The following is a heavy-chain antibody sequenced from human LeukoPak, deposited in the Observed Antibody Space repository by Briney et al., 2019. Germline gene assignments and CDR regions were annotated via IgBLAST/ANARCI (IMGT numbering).Heavy chain of an antibody. J-gene: IGHJ4*02. D-gene: IGHD1-26*01. CDR1: GGSISSYY. CDR3: ARGVNSGYFDG. V-gene: IGHV4-59*01. CDR2: IYYSGST. Sequence: SETLSLTCTVSGGSISSYYWTWIRQPPGKGLEWIGYIYYSGSTNYNPSLKSRVTISVDTSKNQFSLKLTSVTAADTAVYYCARGVNSGYFDGCGQGTLVTVSS.